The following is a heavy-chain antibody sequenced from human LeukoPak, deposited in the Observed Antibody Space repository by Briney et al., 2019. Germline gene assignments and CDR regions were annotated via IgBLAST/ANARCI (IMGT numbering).Heavy chain of an antibody. Sequence: SETLSLTCAVYGGSFSGYYWTWIRQPPGKGLEWIGEINHSGRTNYNPSLKSRVTISVDTSKNQFSLKLSSVTAADTAAYYCARGTRITMVRGVSLRGFDIWGQGTMVTVSS. CDR1: GGSFSGYY. V-gene: IGHV4-34*01. J-gene: IGHJ3*02. D-gene: IGHD3-10*01. CDR3: ARGTRITMVRGVSLRGFDI. CDR2: INHSGRT.